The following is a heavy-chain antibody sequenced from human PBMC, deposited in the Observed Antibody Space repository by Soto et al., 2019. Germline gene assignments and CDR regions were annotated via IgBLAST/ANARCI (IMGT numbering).Heavy chain of an antibody. V-gene: IGHV3-23*01. J-gene: IGHJ4*02. CDR1: GFTFSSYA. CDR2: ISGSGGST. Sequence: GGSLRVSCAASGFTFSSYAMSWVRQAPGKGLEWVSAISGSGGSTYYADSVKGRFTISRDNSKNTLYLQMNSLRAEDTAVYYCAKGVELRYFDWLPEVYDCWGQRSLVTVSS. CDR3: AKGVELRYFDWLPEVYDC. D-gene: IGHD3-9*01.